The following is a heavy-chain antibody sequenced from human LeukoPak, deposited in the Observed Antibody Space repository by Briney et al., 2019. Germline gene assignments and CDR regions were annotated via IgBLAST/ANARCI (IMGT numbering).Heavy chain of an antibody. CDR2: IYGGGIT. CDR1: GFNIISDY. Sequence: GGSLRLSCVASGFNIISDYMSWVRQAPGKGLEWVSYIYGGGITSYADSVKGRFTMSRDNSVDTLYLQMYDLKVEDTAVYYCVRDGRLGELSMFDYWGQGTLVSVSS. V-gene: IGHV3-66*01. CDR3: VRDGRLGELSMFDY. D-gene: IGHD3-16*02. J-gene: IGHJ4*02.